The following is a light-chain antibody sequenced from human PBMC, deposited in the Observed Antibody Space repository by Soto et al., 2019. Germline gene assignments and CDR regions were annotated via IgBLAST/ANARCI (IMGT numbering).Light chain of an antibody. J-gene: IGLJ3*02. CDR3: CSYAGGRTWV. CDR1: NSDVGTYNL. Sequence: QSALTQPASVSGSPGQSITISCTGSNSDVGTYNLVSWYQQHPGKAPKLMIYEGSKRPSGVSDRFSGSKSGNTASLTISGLQAEDEADYYCCSYAGGRTWVFGGGTKLTVL. CDR2: EGS. V-gene: IGLV2-23*01.